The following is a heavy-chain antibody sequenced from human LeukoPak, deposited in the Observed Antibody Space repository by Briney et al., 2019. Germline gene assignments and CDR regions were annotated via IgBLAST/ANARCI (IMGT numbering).Heavy chain of an antibody. Sequence: GGSLRLSCAASGFIFSNSAMNWVRQAPGKGLEWVSSINNDGSYIYYAGSVKGRFTISRDNAKNSLYLRLNGLRVEDTAVYYCARDTWGSAGRKGDYYYGLDVWGQGTTVTVSS. D-gene: IGHD3-16*01. V-gene: IGHV3-21*04. CDR2: INNDGSYI. CDR1: GFIFSNSA. J-gene: IGHJ6*02. CDR3: ARDTWGSAGRKGDYYYGLDV.